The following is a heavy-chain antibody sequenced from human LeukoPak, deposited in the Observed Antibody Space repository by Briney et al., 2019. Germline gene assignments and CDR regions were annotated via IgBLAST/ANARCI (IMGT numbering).Heavy chain of an antibody. CDR3: ARSSGSYVEPFDY. J-gene: IGHJ4*02. V-gene: IGHV1-69*06. D-gene: IGHD1-26*01. Sequence: GPQVKVSCKASGGTFSSYAITWVRQAPGQGLEWMGGIIPIFGTANYAQKFQGRVTITADKSTSTAYMELSSLRSEDTAVYYCARSSGSYVEPFDYWGQGTLVTVSS. CDR2: IIPIFGTA. CDR1: GGTFSSYA.